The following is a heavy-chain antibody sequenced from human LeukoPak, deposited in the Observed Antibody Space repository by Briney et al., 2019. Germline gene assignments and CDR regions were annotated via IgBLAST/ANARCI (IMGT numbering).Heavy chain of an antibody. CDR1: GGSISSYY. D-gene: IGHD3-22*01. Sequence: SETLSLTCTVSGGSISSYYWSWIRQPPGKGLEWIGYIYYSGSTNYNPSLKSRVTISVDTSKNQFSLKLSSVTAADTAVSYCARGSVVVTPSFDYWGQGTLVTVSS. CDR3: ARGSVVVTPSFDY. J-gene: IGHJ4*02. CDR2: IYYSGST. V-gene: IGHV4-59*01.